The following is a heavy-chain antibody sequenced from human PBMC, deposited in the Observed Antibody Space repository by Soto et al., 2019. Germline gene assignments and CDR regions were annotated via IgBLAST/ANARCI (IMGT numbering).Heavy chain of an antibody. CDR2: ISGSGGST. Sequence: GGSLRLSCAASGFTFSSYAMSWVRQAPGKGLEWVSAISGSGGSTYYADSVKGRFTISRDNSKNTLYLQMNSLRAEDTAVYYCAKRMGYSSGWYGGYFDYWGQGTLVTVSS. J-gene: IGHJ4*02. V-gene: IGHV3-23*01. CDR1: GFTFSSYA. D-gene: IGHD6-19*01. CDR3: AKRMGYSSGWYGGYFDY.